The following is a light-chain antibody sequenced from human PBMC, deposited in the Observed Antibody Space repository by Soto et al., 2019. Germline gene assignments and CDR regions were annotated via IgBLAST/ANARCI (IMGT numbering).Light chain of an antibody. CDR2: DVS. CDR3: QSYDSSLSAWV. J-gene: IGLJ3*02. Sequence: QSALTQPASVSGSPGQSITISCTGTSSDVGGYKYVSWYQQQPGKAPKLMIYDVSDRPSGVSNRFSGSKSGNTASLTISGLQAEDEADYYCQSYDSSLSAWVFGGGTKLTVL. V-gene: IGLV2-14*03. CDR1: SSDVGGYKY.